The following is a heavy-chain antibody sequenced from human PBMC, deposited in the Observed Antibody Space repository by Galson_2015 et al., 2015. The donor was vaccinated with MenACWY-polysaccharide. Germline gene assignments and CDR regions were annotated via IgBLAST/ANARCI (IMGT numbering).Heavy chain of an antibody. J-gene: IGHJ5*01. CDR1: GYNFTSYD. CDR3: ARIIARKYTFADT. Sequence: SVKVSCKASGYNFTSYDINWVRQATGQGLEWMGWMNPNSGNTGYAQKFQGRVTMTTNSPMTTAYMELSSLRSEDTAVYYCARIIARKYTFADTWGHGTLVTVSS. CDR2: MNPNSGNT. V-gene: IGHV1-8*01. D-gene: IGHD2-21*01.